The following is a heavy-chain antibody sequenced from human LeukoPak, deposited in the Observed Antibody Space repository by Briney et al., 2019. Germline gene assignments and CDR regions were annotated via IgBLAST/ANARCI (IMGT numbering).Heavy chain of an antibody. CDR3: ARRTKSIVGATIDY. Sequence: ASVTVSCKASGYTFTGYYMHWVRQAPGQGLEWMGWINPISGGTNYAQKFQGRVTMTRDTSISTAYMELSRLRFDDTAVYYCARRTKSIVGATIDYWGQGTLVTVSS. V-gene: IGHV1-2*02. CDR2: INPISGGT. CDR1: GYTFTGYY. J-gene: IGHJ4*02. D-gene: IGHD1-26*01.